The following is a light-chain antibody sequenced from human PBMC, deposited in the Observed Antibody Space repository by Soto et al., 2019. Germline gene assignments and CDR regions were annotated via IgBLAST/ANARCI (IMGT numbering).Light chain of an antibody. V-gene: IGKV1-33*01. CDR2: DAS. CDR1: QDITNY. CDR3: QHYDHLPIT. Sequence: IQMTQTPSSLSASVGDRVTITCRASQDITNYLNWYQQKPGRAPRLLLYDASSLETGVPSRFSGSGSGTDFTLTISSLQPEDVATYYCQHYDHLPITFGQGTRLEIK. J-gene: IGKJ5*01.